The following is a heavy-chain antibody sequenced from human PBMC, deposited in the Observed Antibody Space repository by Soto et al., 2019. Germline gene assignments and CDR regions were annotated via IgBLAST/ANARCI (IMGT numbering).Heavy chain of an antibody. Sequence: QVQLVQSGAEVKKPGASVKVSCKASGYTFTSYDINWVRQATGQGLEWMGWMNTNSGNTDYAQKLQGRVTMTRNTSTSTTYMEMGSRRTKDTAADYCSRARASYLDYWGQGTLVTVSS. V-gene: IGHV1-8*01. CDR1: GYTFTSYD. CDR3: SRARASYLDY. CDR2: MNTNSGNT. J-gene: IGHJ4*02.